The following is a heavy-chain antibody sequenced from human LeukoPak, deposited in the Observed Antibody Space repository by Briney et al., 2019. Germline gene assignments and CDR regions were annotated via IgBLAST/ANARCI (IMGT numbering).Heavy chain of an antibody. Sequence: SETLSLTCAVYGGSFSGYYWSWIRQPPGKGLEWIGEINHSGSTNYNPSLKSRVTIPVDTSKNQFSLKLSSVTAADTAVYYCARGEPLYDYWGQGTLVTVSS. J-gene: IGHJ4*02. CDR1: GGSFSGYY. D-gene: IGHD5/OR15-5a*01. CDR2: INHSGST. V-gene: IGHV4-34*01. CDR3: ARGEPLYDY.